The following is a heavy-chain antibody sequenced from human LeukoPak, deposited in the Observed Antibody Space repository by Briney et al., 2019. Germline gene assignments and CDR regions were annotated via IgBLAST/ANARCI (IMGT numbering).Heavy chain of an antibody. CDR3: ARSWNYVDY. CDR2: MNQDGSKQ. J-gene: IGHJ4*02. Sequence: GGSLRLSCAASGFTFSSYWMSWVRQAPGKGLEWVANMNQDGSKQYYVDSVKGRFTMSRDNAKDSLYLQMNSLRAEDTAVYYCARSWNYVDYWGQGTLVTVSS. D-gene: IGHD6-13*01. CDR1: GFTFSSYW. V-gene: IGHV3-7*01.